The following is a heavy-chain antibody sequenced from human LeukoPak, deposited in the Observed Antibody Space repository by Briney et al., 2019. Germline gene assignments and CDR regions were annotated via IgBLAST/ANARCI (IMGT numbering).Heavy chain of an antibody. V-gene: IGHV3-23*01. J-gene: IGHJ4*02. CDR2: ISGSGGST. Sequence: GGSLRLSCAASGFTFSSYGMSWVRQAPGKGLEWVSAISGSGGSTYYAGSVKGRFTISRDNSKNTLYLQMNSLRAEDTAVYYCAKDFSHYYDSSGYYYGGSPPIDYWGQGTLVTVSS. D-gene: IGHD3-22*01. CDR1: GFTFSSYG. CDR3: AKDFSHYYDSSGYYYGGSPPIDY.